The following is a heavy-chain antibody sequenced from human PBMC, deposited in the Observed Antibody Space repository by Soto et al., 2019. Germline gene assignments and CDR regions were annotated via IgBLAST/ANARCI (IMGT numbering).Heavy chain of an antibody. CDR2: IYTSGGT. J-gene: IGHJ5*02. Sequence: QVQLQESGPGLVKPSETLSLTCTVSGGSISSYYWSWIRQPAGKGLEWIGRIYTSGGTNYNPSLKSRVTMSVDTSKNQFSLKLSSVTAADTAVYYCAREGYCSGGSCYIWFDPWGQGTLVTVSS. D-gene: IGHD2-15*01. CDR1: GGSISSYY. CDR3: AREGYCSGGSCYIWFDP. V-gene: IGHV4-4*07.